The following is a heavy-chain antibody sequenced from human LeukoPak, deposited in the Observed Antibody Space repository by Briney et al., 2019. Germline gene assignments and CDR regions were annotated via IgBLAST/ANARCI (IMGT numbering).Heavy chain of an antibody. CDR3: TPTVADY. J-gene: IGHJ4*02. D-gene: IGHD4-23*01. Sequence: GGSLRLSCAASGFTFSGSAMHWVRQASGKGLEWVGRIRSKANSYATAYAASVKGRFTIFRDDSKNTAYLQMNSLKTADTAVYYCTPTVADYWGQGTLVTVSS. CDR2: IRSKANSYAT. V-gene: IGHV3-73*01. CDR1: GFTFSGSA.